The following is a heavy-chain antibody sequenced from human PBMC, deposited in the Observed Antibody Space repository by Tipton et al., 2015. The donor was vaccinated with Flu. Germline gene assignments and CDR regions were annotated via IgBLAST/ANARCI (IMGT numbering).Heavy chain of an antibody. D-gene: IGHD1-26*01. CDR2: IIQSGNA. J-gene: IGHJ3*02. CDR1: GYFISSGYY. CDR3: ARALNSGREYTFGI. V-gene: IGHV4-38-2*02. Sequence: TLSLTCTVSGYFISSGYYWGWIRQSPGTGLQWIATIIQSGNAYYNPSLRSRVTISVDTTKNLFSLNLSSVTATDTAVYYCARALNSGREYTFGIWGRGTVVTVSS.